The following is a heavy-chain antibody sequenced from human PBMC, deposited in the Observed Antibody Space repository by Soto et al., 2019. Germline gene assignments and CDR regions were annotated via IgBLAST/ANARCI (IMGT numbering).Heavy chain of an antibody. CDR3: ARHFYYMDV. CDR1: GGSIISTDYY. J-gene: IGHJ6*03. Sequence: SETLSLTCAVSGGSIISTDYYWGWIRQPPGKGLEWIGTVHYSGSTYYNPSLKGRLTVSVDTSKNQFSLKLTSVTAADTAVFYCARHFYYMDVWGKGTTVTVS. V-gene: IGHV4-39*01. CDR2: VHYSGST.